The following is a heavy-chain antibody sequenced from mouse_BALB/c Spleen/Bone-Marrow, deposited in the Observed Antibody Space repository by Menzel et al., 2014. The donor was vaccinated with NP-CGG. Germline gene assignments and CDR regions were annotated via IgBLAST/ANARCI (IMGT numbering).Heavy chain of an antibody. CDR1: GFTFTDYY. CDR2: IRNKANGYTT. V-gene: IGHV7-3*02. J-gene: IGHJ2*01. CDR3: ARDIGRLLFDF. D-gene: IGHD1-2*01. Sequence: EVKVEESGGGLVQPGGSLRLSCATSGFTFTDYYMNWVRQPPGKALEWLGFIRNKANGYTTEYSASVKGRFTISRDNSQSILYLQTNTLRAEDSATYYCARDIGRLLFDFWGQGTTLTVSS.